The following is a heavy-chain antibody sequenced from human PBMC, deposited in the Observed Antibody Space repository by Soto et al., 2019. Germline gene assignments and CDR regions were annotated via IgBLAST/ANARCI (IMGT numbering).Heavy chain of an antibody. CDR1: GYTFTSYG. D-gene: IGHD3-10*01. V-gene: IGHV1-18*01. Sequence: QVQLVQSGAEVKKPGASVKVSCKASGYTFTSYGISWVRQAPGQGLEWMGWISAYNGNTNYAQKFQGRVTMTTDPSTSTAYMALRRVRSDDTAVYYCASYYYYGSGSYYPQKGSDYYYGMDVWGQGTTVTVSS. CDR3: ASYYYYGSGSYYPQKGSDYYYGMDV. J-gene: IGHJ6*02. CDR2: ISAYNGNT.